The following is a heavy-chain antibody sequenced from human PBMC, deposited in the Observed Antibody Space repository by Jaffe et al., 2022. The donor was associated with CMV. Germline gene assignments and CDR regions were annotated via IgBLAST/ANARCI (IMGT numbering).Heavy chain of an antibody. CDR2: ISGSGGST. CDR3: AKDLKSRDGAWFGELFWYYYYMDV. Sequence: EVQLVESGGGLVQPGGSLRLSCAASGFTFSSYAMSWVRQAPGKGLEWVSAISGSGGSTYYADSVKGRFTISRDNSKNTLYLQMNSLRAEDTAVYYCAKDLKSRDGAWFGELFWYYYYMDVWGKGNTVTVSS. V-gene: IGHV3-23*04. D-gene: IGHD3-10*01. J-gene: IGHJ6*03. CDR1: GFTFSSYA.